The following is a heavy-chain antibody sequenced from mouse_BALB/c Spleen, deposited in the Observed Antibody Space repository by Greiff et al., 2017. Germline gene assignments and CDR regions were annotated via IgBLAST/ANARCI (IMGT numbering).Heavy chain of an antibody. J-gene: IGHJ2*01. D-gene: IGHD2-1*01. CDR3: ARSVRPIYYGNYFDY. CDR2: ISYSGST. CDR1: GYSITSDYA. Sequence: EVKVEESGPGLVKPSQSLSLTCTVTGYSITSDYAWNWIRQFPGNKLEWMGYISYSGSTSYNPSLKSRISITRDTSKNQFFLQLNSVTTEDTATYYCARSVRPIYYGNYFDYWGQGTTLTVSS. V-gene: IGHV3-2*02.